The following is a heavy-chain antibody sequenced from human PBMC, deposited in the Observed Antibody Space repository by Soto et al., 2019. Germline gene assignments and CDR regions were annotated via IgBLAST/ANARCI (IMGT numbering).Heavy chain of an antibody. D-gene: IGHD3-22*01. Sequence: QVQLQESGPGLVKPSQTLSLTCTVSGGSISSGGYYWSWIRQHPGKGLEWIGDIYYRGSTYYNPALESRVTISVDPAKNQFSLKLSSVTAADTAVYYCARVSNYYDSSGYYAQPNYYFDYWGQGTLVTVSS. CDR2: IYYRGST. V-gene: IGHV4-31*03. CDR3: ARVSNYYDSSGYYAQPNYYFDY. J-gene: IGHJ4*02. CDR1: GGSISSGGYY.